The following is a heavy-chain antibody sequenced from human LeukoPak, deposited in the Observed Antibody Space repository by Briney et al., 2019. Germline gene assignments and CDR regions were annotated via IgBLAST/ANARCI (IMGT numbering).Heavy chain of an antibody. Sequence: SETLSLTCAVSGGSISSGGYSWSWIRQPPGKGLEWIGYIYHSGSTYYNPSLKSRVTISVDRSKNQFSLKLSSVTAADTAVYYCARGRHYDWFDPWGQGTLVTVSS. J-gene: IGHJ5*02. CDR3: ARGRHYDWFDP. D-gene: IGHD4-17*01. CDR2: IYHSGST. CDR1: GGSISSGGYS. V-gene: IGHV4-30-2*01.